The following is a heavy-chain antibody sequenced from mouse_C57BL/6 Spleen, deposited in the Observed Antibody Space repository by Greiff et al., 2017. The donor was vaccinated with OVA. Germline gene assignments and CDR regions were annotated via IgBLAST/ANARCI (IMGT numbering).Heavy chain of an antibody. J-gene: IGHJ1*03. CDR3: TRPITTVVAKDWYFDV. CDR1: GYTFTSYW. Sequence: VQLKESGTVLARPGASVKMSCKTSGYTFTSYWMHWVKQRPGQGLEWIGAIYPGNSDTSYNQKFKGKAKLTAVTSASTAYMELSSLTNEDSAVYYCTRPITTVVAKDWYFDVWGTGTTVTVSS. D-gene: IGHD1-1*01. CDR2: IYPGNSDT. V-gene: IGHV1-5*01.